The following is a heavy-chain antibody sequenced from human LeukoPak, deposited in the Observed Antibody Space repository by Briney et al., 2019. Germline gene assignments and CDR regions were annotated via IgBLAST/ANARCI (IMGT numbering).Heavy chain of an antibody. CDR1: GYTFTSYY. CDR3: ARVGASTVTTVY. J-gene: IGHJ4*02. D-gene: IGHD4-17*01. Sequence: ASVKVSCTASGYTFTSYYMHWVRQAPGQGLEWMGIINPSGGSTSYAKKFQGRVTMTRDTSTSTVYMELSSLRSEDTAVYYCARVGASTVTTVYWGQGTLVTVSS. CDR2: INPSGGST. V-gene: IGHV1-46*01.